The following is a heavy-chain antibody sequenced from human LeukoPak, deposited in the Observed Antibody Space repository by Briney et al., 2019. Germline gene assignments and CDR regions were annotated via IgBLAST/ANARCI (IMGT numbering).Heavy chain of an antibody. CDR1: GFTFTTYW. D-gene: IGHD5-24*01. CDR3: AKDGRWLQLEYYFDY. V-gene: IGHV3-9*01. CDR2: IGWNSGSI. J-gene: IGHJ4*02. Sequence: GGSLRLSCAASGFTFTTYWMTWVRQAPGKGLEWVSTIGWNSGSIGYADSVKGRFTISRDNAKNSLYLQMNSLRAEDTAFYYCAKDGRWLQLEYYFDYWGQGTLVTVSS.